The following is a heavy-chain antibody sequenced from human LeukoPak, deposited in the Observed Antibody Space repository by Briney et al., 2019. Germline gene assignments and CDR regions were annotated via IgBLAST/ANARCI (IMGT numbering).Heavy chain of an antibody. Sequence: PGGSLRLSCAASGFTFSSYGMHWVRQAPGKGLEWVAFIRYDGSNKYYADSVKGRFTISRDNSKNTLYLQMNSLRAEDTAVYYCAKGSPRTSLGFVYWGQGTLVTVSS. CDR2: IRYDGSNK. J-gene: IGHJ4*02. CDR1: GFTFSSYG. D-gene: IGHD2-2*01. V-gene: IGHV3-30*02. CDR3: AKGSPRTSLGFVY.